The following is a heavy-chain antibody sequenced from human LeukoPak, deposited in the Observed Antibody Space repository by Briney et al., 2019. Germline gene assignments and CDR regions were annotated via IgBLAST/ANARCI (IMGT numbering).Heavy chain of an antibody. J-gene: IGHJ4*02. CDR2: ISSSGSSI. V-gene: IGHV3-48*01. D-gene: IGHD2-2*01. Sequence: SGGSLRLSCAASGFTFRSYTTNWVRQAPGKGLEWVSFISSSGSSISYADSVKGRFTISRDNAKNSLYLQMNSLRAEDTAVYYCARYTSEWAAADPYWGQGTLVTVSS. CDR3: ARYTSEWAAADPY. CDR1: GFTFRSYT.